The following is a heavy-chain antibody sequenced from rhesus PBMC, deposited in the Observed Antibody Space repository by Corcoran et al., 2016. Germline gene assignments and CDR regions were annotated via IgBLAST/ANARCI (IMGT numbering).Heavy chain of an antibody. CDR3: ARAGEDDYGYYPFDY. V-gene: IGHV4-173*01. Sequence: QLQLQESGPGLVKPSETLSLTCAVSGGSISSNYWSWIRQPPGKGLEWIGRISGSGGSTDSNPSLKSRVTISTDTSKNQFSLKLSSVTAADTAVYYCARAGEDDYGYYPFDYWGQGVLVTVSS. CDR2: ISGSGGST. CDR1: GGSISSNY. J-gene: IGHJ4*01. D-gene: IGHD3-9*01.